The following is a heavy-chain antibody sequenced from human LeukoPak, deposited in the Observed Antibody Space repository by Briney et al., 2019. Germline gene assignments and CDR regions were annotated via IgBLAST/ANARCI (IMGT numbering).Heavy chain of an antibody. D-gene: IGHD5-12*01. V-gene: IGHV3-23*01. Sequence: GGSLRLSCAASGFTFSSYAMSWVRQAPGKGLEWVSAISGSGGSTYYADSVKGRFTISRDNSKNTLYLQMNSLRAEDTAGYYCAKDIRRITRRGGYSSYGWWGAFDYWGQGTLVTVSS. CDR2: ISGSGGST. CDR3: AKDIRRITRRGGYSSYGWWGAFDY. CDR1: GFTFSSYA. J-gene: IGHJ4*02.